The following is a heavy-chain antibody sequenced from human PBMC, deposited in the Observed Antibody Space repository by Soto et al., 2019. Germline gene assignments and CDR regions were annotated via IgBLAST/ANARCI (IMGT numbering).Heavy chain of an antibody. Sequence: KIGCAAGRVRLYNYAVHGVRKPPGKWLEWVALISYDGDNRYFSDSVRGRFTISRDNYKTTVHLEMNDLRLDDTATYYCVSPNPDSSTAFDLWGRGSLVTVPQ. V-gene: IGHV3-30-3*02. J-gene: IGHJ5*02. D-gene: IGHD3-22*01. CDR1: RVRLYNYA. CDR2: ISYDGDNR. CDR3: VSPNPDSSTAFDL.